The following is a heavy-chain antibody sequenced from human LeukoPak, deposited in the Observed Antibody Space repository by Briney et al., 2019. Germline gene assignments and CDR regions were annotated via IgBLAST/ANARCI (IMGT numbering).Heavy chain of an antibody. D-gene: IGHD2-21*01. V-gene: IGHV3-23*01. CDR1: GFSFGNYA. CDR3: VKDPRDTYGTNWFVS. J-gene: IGHJ5*01. Sequence: GGSLRLSCVASGFSFGNYAMSWVRQAPGKGLQWVSQISGTGGATWYAGFARDRFTISRDNSKKTLYLLMSGLRVEDTAMYYCVKDPRDTYGTNWFVSWGQGTLLIVSS. CDR2: ISGTGGAT.